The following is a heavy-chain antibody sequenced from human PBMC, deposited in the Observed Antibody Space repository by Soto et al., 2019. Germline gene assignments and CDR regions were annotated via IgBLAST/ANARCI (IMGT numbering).Heavy chain of an antibody. J-gene: IGHJ4*02. V-gene: IGHV4-30-4*01. Sequence: SETLSLTCTVSGGSISSGDYYWSWIRQPPGKGLEWIGYIYYSGSTYYNPSLKSRVTISVDTSRNQFSLKLSSVTAADTAVYYCARDGYYDSSGYYRAFDYWGQGTLVTVSS. CDR2: IYYSGST. D-gene: IGHD3-22*01. CDR1: GGSISSGDYY. CDR3: ARDGYYDSSGYYRAFDY.